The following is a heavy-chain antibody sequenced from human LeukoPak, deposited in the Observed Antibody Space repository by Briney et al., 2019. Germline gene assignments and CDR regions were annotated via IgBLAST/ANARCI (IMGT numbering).Heavy chain of an antibody. D-gene: IGHD3-10*01. V-gene: IGHV3-48*04. Sequence: GGSLRLSCAASGFTFSSYSMNWVRQAPGKGLEWVSYISSSSSTIYYADSVKGRFTISRDNAKNSLYLQMNSLRAEDTAVYYCARGALWFGEFPRYYFDYWGQGTLVTVSS. CDR2: ISSSSSTI. J-gene: IGHJ4*02. CDR1: GFTFSSYS. CDR3: ARGALWFGEFPRYYFDY.